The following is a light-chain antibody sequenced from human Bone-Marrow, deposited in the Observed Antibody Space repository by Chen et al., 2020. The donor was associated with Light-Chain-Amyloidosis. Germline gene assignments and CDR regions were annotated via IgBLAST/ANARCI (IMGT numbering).Light chain of an antibody. V-gene: IGKV1-5*01. CDR3: RQYNALSMYT. CDR1: QNIRKW. CDR2: DAS. J-gene: IGKJ2*01. Sequence: DIQMTQFPSTLSASVGDSVTITCRASQNIRKWVAWYQQKPGKAPNLLIYDASNLESGVPARFSGSGSGTEFTLTISSLQPDDFATYYCRQYNALSMYTFGQGTKLEIK.